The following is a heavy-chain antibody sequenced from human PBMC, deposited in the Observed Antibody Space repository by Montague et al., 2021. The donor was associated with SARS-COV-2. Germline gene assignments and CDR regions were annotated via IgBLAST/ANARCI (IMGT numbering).Heavy chain of an antibody. CDR2: ISSSSIYI. J-gene: IGHJ6*02. Sequence: SLRLSCAASGFTFSSFSMNWVRQAPGKGLEWVSSISSSSIYIYYADSVKGRFTISRDNAKNSLYLQMNSLRAEDTAVYYCAGAQGDYVGERTTYCYYGMDVWGQGTTVTVSS. CDR3: AGAQGDYVGERTTYCYYGMDV. V-gene: IGHV3-21*01. D-gene: IGHD1-14*01. CDR1: GFTFSSFS.